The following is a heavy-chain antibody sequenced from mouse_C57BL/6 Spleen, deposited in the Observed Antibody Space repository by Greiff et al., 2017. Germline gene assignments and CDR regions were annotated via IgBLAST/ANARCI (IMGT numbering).Heavy chain of an antibody. Sequence: VQLQQSGAELVRPGTSVKVSCKASGYAFTNYLIEWVKQRPGQGLEWIGVINPGSGGTNYNEKFKGKATLTADKSSSTAYMQLSSLTSEDSAVYFCARGYYGLEVWGTGTTVTV. CDR1: GYAFTNYL. CDR2: INPGSGGT. J-gene: IGHJ1*03. V-gene: IGHV1-54*01. D-gene: IGHD1-1*01. CDR3: ARGYYGLEV.